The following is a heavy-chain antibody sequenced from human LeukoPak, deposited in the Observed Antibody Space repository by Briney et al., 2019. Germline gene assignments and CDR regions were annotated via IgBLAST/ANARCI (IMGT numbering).Heavy chain of an antibody. V-gene: IGHV3-53*01. CDR2: SYSGGSS. Sequence: PGGSLRLSCAASGFTINNNYMTWVRQAPGKGLEWVSVSYSGGSSYYADSVKGRFTMSRDSSKNTVSLQMNILTVEDTAVYYCARILGTTDAFDIWGQGTMVTVSS. CDR3: ARILGTTDAFDI. CDR1: GFTINNNY. J-gene: IGHJ3*02. D-gene: IGHD2/OR15-2a*01.